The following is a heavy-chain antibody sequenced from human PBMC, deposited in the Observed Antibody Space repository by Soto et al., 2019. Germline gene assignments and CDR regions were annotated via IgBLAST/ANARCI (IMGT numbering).Heavy chain of an antibody. Sequence: PGGSLRLSCAASGFTFSSYWMSWVRQAPGKGLEWVANIKQDGSEKYYVDSVKGRFTISRDNAKNSLYLQMNSLRAEDTAVYYCASIAPNCTNGVCYPNWFDPWGQGTLVTVSS. D-gene: IGHD2-8*01. CDR3: ASIAPNCTNGVCYPNWFDP. J-gene: IGHJ5*02. V-gene: IGHV3-7*01. CDR2: IKQDGSEK. CDR1: GFTFSSYW.